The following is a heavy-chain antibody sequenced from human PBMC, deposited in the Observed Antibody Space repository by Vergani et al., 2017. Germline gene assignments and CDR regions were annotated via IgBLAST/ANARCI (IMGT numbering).Heavy chain of an antibody. CDR3: ARLPYYYDLWSGYRADAFDI. V-gene: IGHV1-69*01. D-gene: IGHD3-3*01. J-gene: IGHJ3*02. CDR1: GGTFSSYA. CDR2: IIPIFGTA. Sequence: QVQLVQSGAEVKKPGSSVKVSCKASGGTFSSYAISWVRQAPGQGLEWMGGIIPIFGTANYAQKFQGRVTITADESTSTAYMELSSLRSEDTAVYYCARLPYYYDLWSGYRADAFDIWGQGTMVTVSS.